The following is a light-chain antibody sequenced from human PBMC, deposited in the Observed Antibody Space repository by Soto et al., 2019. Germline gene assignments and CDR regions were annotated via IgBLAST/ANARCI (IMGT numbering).Light chain of an antibody. CDR2: DAS. CDR1: QGISSY. V-gene: IGKV1-9*01. J-gene: IGKJ3*01. CDR3: QQLNSYPVT. Sequence: DIQLTQSPSFLSASVGDRVTITCRASQGISSYLAWYQQKPGKAPKLLIYDASTLQSGVPSRFSGSGSGTEFTLTISSLQPEDFATYSCQQLNSYPVTFGPGTKVEIK.